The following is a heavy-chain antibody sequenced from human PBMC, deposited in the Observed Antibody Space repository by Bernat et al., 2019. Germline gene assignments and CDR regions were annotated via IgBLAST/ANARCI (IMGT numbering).Heavy chain of an antibody. D-gene: IGHD2-8*01. V-gene: IGHV1-3*01. Sequence: QVQLVQSGAEVKKPGASVKVSCKASGYTFTSYAMHWVRQAPGQRLEWMGWINAGNCNTRYSQKFQGRVPITRDTSAGTAYMGRMSVRSADTAVYYCAGDGAVRYFDLWGRGTLVTVSS. J-gene: IGHJ2*01. CDR2: INAGNCNT. CDR1: GYTFTSYA. CDR3: AGDGAVRYFDL.